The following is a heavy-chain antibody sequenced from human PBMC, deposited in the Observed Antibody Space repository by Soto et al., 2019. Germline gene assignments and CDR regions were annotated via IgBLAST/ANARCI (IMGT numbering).Heavy chain of an antibody. Sequence: GASVKVSCKASGYSFNTYGIQWVRRAPGQGLEWMGWINTDTGNANYAQKIQDRVTMTRDKVTSTVYMELRRLTSDDTAVYYCGRKGCTGDCCLLDRWGQGTLVTVSS. CDR1: GYSFNTYG. J-gene: IGHJ5*02. CDR3: GRKGCTGDCCLLDR. V-gene: IGHV1-18*01. CDR2: INTDTGNA. D-gene: IGHD2-21*02.